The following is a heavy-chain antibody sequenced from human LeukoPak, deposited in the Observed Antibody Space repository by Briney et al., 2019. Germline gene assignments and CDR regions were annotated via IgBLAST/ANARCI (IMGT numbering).Heavy chain of an antibody. CDR3: ARWDIVVVPAARGRGYYYYMDV. D-gene: IGHD2-2*01. V-gene: IGHV3-7*01. J-gene: IGHJ6*03. CDR1: GFTFSSYW. Sequence: GGSLRLSWAASGFTFSSYWVSWVRQAPGKGLEWVANIKQDGSEKYYVDSVKGRFTISRDNAKNSLYLQMNSLRAEDTAVYYCARWDIVVVPAARGRGYYYYMDVWGKGTTVTVSS. CDR2: IKQDGSEK.